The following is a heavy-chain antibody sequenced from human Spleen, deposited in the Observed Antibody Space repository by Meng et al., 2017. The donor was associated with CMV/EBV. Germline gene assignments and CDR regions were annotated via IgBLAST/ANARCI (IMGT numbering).Heavy chain of an antibody. CDR1: GYTFTGYY. CDR2: INPNSGDT. J-gene: IGHJ4*02. V-gene: IGHV1-2*02. D-gene: IGHD6-13*01. CDR3: ARVSSAAGKRGVDVDY. Sequence: ASVKVSCKASGYTFTGYYMHWLRQAPGQGLEWMGWINPNSGDTNYAQNFQGRVTMTRDTSISTAYMELSRLKSDDTAVYYCARVSSAAGKRGVDVDYWGQGTLVTVSS.